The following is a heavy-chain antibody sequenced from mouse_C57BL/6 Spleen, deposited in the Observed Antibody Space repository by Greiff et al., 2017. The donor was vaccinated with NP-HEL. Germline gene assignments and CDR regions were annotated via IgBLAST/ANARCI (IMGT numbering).Heavy chain of an antibody. CDR3: AFYYYGSPFYYAMDY. Sequence: VQLKQSVAELVRPGASVKLSCTASGFNIKNTYMHWVKQRPEQGLEWIGRIDPANGNTKYAPKFQGKATITADTSSNTAYLQLSSLTSEDTAIYYCAFYYYGSPFYYAMDYWGQGTSVTVSS. J-gene: IGHJ4*01. V-gene: IGHV14-3*01. D-gene: IGHD1-1*01. CDR2: IDPANGNT. CDR1: GFNIKNTY.